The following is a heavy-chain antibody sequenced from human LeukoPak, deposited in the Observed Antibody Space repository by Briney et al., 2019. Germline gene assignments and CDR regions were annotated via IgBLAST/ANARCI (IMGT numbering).Heavy chain of an antibody. V-gene: IGHV4-39*07. J-gene: IGHJ3*02. CDR3: ARGSGGYRKDAFDI. CDR1: GGSISSSSYY. D-gene: IGHD5-12*01. Sequence: SETLSLTCTVSGGSISSSSYYWGWIRQPPGKGLEWIGSIYYSGSTYYNPSLKSRVTISVDTSKNQFSLKLSSVTAADTAVYYCARGSGGYRKDAFDIWGQGTMVTVSS. CDR2: IYYSGST.